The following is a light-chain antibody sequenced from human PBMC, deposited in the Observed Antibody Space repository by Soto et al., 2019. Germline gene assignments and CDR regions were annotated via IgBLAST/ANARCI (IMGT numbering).Light chain of an antibody. V-gene: IGKV2-28*01. Sequence: DIVMTQSPLSLPVTPGEPASISCRSSQSLLHSNGYNYLDWYLQKPVQSPQLLIYLGSNRASGVPDRFSGSGSGTDFTLKISRVEAEDVGVYYCMQALQTPIFTFGPGTNVDIK. CDR1: QSLLHSNGYNY. J-gene: IGKJ3*01. CDR3: MQALQTPIFT. CDR2: LGS.